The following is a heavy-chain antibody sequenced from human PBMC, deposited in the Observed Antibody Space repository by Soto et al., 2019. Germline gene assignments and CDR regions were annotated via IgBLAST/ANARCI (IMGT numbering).Heavy chain of an antibody. CDR1: GFTFSTYE. Sequence: LRLSCAASGFTFSTYEMNWVRQAPGKGLEWVSYISKNGIDIYYADSVKGRFTISRDNANNSLFLQMDSLRPEDTAVYYCAPRKYGSFNIGAFDIWGQGXMVTVSS. D-gene: IGHD1-26*01. CDR3: APRKYGSFNIGAFDI. CDR2: ISKNGIDI. J-gene: IGHJ3*02. V-gene: IGHV3-48*03.